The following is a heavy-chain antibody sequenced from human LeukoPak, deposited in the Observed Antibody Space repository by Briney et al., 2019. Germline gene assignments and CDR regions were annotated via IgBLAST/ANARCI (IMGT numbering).Heavy chain of an antibody. D-gene: IGHD4-17*01. CDR3: ARDLYGDYSFDF. J-gene: IGHJ4*02. CDR2: ISSSSSYI. CDR1: GXTFSIHI. Sequence: PGGSLRLSCAASGXTFSIHIMNWVRQAPGKGLEWVSSISSSSSYIYYADSMKGRFTISRDNAKNSLYLQMNSLRAEDTAVYYCARDLYGDYSFDFWGQGTLVTVSS. V-gene: IGHV3-21*01.